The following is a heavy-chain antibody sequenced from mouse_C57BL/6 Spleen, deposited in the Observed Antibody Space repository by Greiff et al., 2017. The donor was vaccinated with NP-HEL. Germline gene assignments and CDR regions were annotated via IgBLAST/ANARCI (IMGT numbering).Heavy chain of an antibody. Sequence: EVNVVESGEGLVKPGGSLKLSCAASGFTFSSYAMSWVRQTPEKRLEWVAYISSGGDYIYYADTVKGRVTISRDNARNTLYLQMSSLKSEDTAMYYCTREENYSNLYYFDYWGQGTTLTVAS. CDR1: GFTFSSYA. V-gene: IGHV5-9-1*02. D-gene: IGHD2-5*01. J-gene: IGHJ2*01. CDR3: TREENYSNLYYFDY. CDR2: ISSGGDYI.